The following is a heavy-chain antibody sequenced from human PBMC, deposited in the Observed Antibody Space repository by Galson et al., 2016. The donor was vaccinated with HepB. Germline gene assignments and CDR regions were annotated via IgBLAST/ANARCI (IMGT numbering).Heavy chain of an antibody. CDR2: ISSNGGST. D-gene: IGHD3-10*01. J-gene: IGHJ6*02. CDR3: VKDQASMVRDYYGMDV. CDR1: GFTFRTYA. Sequence: SLRLSCAASGFTFRTYAMHWVRQAPGKGLEYVSGISSNGGSTYYTDSVKGRFTISRDNSKNTLFLQMSSLRAEDTALYYCVKDQASMVRDYYGMDVWGQGTTVTVSS. V-gene: IGHV3-64D*06.